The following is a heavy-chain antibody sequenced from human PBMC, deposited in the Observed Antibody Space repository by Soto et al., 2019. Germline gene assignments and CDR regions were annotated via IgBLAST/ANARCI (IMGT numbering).Heavy chain of an antibody. J-gene: IGHJ6*02. CDR2: ISSSGGST. V-gene: IGHV3-64*04. Sequence: GGSLRLSCAASGFTFSSYAMRWVRQAPGKGLEWVSAISSSGGSTYYADSVKGRFTISRDNAKDSLYLQMNSLRAEDTAVYYCARDRRFLEWSRTFDYTMEVWGQGTTVTVSS. D-gene: IGHD3-3*01. CDR1: GFTFSSYA. CDR3: ARDRRFLEWSRTFDYTMEV.